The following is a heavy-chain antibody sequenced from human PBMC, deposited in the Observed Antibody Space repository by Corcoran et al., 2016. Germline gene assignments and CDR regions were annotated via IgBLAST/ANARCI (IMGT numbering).Heavy chain of an antibody. Sequence: EVQLVESGGGLVKPGGSLRLSCAASGFTFSSYSMNWVRQAPGKGLEWVSSISSSSSYIYYADSVKGRFTISRDNAKNSLYLQMNSLRAEDTAVYYCARDGLDRDRSSFKGPNWFDPWGQGTLVTVSS. CDR2: ISSSSSYI. CDR1: GFTFSSYS. J-gene: IGHJ5*02. CDR3: ARDGLDRDRSSFKGPNWFDP. D-gene: IGHD6-6*01. V-gene: IGHV3-21*01.